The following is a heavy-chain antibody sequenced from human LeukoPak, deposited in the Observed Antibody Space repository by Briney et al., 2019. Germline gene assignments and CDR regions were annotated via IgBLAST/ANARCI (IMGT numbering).Heavy chain of an antibody. Sequence: GGSLRLSCAASGFTFSSYSMNWVRQAPGKGLEWVSYISSSSSTIYYADSVKGRFTISRDNAKNSLYLQMNSLRAEDTAVYYCATHPYNWNDGAFDIWGQGTMVTVSS. V-gene: IGHV3-48*01. CDR2: ISSSSSTI. D-gene: IGHD1-1*01. CDR3: ATHPYNWNDGAFDI. CDR1: GFTFSSYS. J-gene: IGHJ3*02.